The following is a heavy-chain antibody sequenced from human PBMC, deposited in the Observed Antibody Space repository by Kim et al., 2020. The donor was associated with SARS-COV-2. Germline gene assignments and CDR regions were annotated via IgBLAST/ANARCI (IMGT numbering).Heavy chain of an antibody. CDR3: ARSYYDILTGYYPYYFDY. Sequence: LKGRVTISVDTSKNQFSLKMSSVTAADTAVYYCARSYYDILTGYYPYYFDYWGQGTLVTVSS. V-gene: IGHV4-59*01. D-gene: IGHD3-9*01. J-gene: IGHJ4*02.